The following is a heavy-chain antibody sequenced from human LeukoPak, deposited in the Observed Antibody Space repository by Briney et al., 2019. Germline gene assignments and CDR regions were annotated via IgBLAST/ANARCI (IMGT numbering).Heavy chain of an antibody. D-gene: IGHD3-10*01. V-gene: IGHV1-46*01. CDR2: INPSGGST. CDR1: GYTLTNHY. CDR3: ARYYYGSGNYRKFDY. Sequence: GASVKDSCKASGYTLTNHYMHWVRQAPGQGLEWMGQINPSGGSTTYAQTFQGRVTITRDTSTSTVYMELSSLEPEDTAVYYCARYYYGSGNYRKFDYWGQGTLVTVSS. J-gene: IGHJ4*02.